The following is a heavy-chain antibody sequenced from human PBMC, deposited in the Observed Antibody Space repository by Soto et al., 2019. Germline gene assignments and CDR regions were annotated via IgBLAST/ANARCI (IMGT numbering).Heavy chain of an antibody. CDR3: ARVQRPGYRSSGDYGMDV. D-gene: IGHD6-6*01. J-gene: IGHJ6*02. V-gene: IGHV1-46*01. CDR1: GYTFTSNY. Sequence: ASVKVSCKASGYTFTSNYMHWVRQAPGQGLEWMGMINPSGGSATYAQKFQGRVTMPRDTSTSTVHMELSSLRSDDTAVYYCARVQRPGYRSSGDYGMDVWGQGTTVTVSS. CDR2: INPSGGSA.